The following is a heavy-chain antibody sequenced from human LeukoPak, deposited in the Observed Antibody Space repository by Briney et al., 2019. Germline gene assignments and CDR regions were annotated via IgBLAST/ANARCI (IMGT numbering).Heavy chain of an antibody. CDR2: IYDSGRT. CDR3: ARAVRGLTPYFDY. D-gene: IGHD6-19*01. Sequence: SQTLSLTCTVSAGSISSGGYYWSWIRQHPGKGLEWIGYIYDSGRTYYNPSLKSRVTISADTSKNQFSLKLSSVTAADTAVYYCARAVRGLTPYFDYWGQGTLVTVSS. J-gene: IGHJ4*02. V-gene: IGHV4-31*03. CDR1: AGSISSGGYY.